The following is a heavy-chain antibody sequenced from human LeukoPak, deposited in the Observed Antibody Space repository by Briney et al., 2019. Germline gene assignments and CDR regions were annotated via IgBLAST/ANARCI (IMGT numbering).Heavy chain of an antibody. J-gene: IGHJ4*02. Sequence: SVKVSCKASGGTFSSYAISWVRQAPGQGLEWMGGIIPIFGTANYAQKFQGRVTMTRDTSTSTVYMELSSLRSEDTAVYYCARVLRLGELSLFYWGQGTLVTVSS. V-gene: IGHV1-69*05. CDR3: ARVLRLGELSLFY. CDR1: GGTFSSYA. CDR2: IIPIFGTA. D-gene: IGHD3-16*02.